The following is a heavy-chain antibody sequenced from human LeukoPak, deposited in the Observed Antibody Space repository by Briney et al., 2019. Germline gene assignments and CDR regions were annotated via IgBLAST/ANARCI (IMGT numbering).Heavy chain of an antibody. CDR2: IYYSGST. V-gene: IGHV4-59*01. Sequence: SETLSLTCTVSGGSISTYYWSWIRQPPGKGLQWIGYIYYSGSTNYNPSLKSRVTMSVDTSKSQFSLKLNSVTAADTAVYYCARDYDSTGYYWSWGQGTLVTVSS. CDR1: GGSISTYY. CDR3: ARDYDSTGYYWS. J-gene: IGHJ4*02. D-gene: IGHD3-22*01.